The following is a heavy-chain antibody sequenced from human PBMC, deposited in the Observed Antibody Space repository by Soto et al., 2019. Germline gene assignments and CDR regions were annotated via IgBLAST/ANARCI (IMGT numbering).Heavy chain of an antibody. Sequence: QAQLVQSGAEVKKPGASVKVSCKASGYTFTSYGINWVRQAPGQGLEWLGWISAYDGNTKYAQSVQGRVSMTTDTSTKTAYMELRSLRSDDTAMYYCARGGYYDSSGSRNYSYYGMNVWGQGTTVSVSS. V-gene: IGHV1-18*04. J-gene: IGHJ6*02. CDR1: GYTFTSYG. CDR2: ISAYDGNT. CDR3: ARGGYYDSSGSRNYSYYGMNV. D-gene: IGHD3-22*01.